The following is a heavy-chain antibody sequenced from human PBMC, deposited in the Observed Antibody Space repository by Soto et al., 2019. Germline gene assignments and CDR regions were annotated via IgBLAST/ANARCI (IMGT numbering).Heavy chain of an antibody. J-gene: IGHJ6*02. V-gene: IGHV3-7*03. Sequence: SWVRQAPGKGLEWVANIKEDGSEKDYVDPVKGRFTITRDNAKNSLYLQMNNLRAEDTAVYFCTRKRFGMDVWGQGTTVTVSS. CDR2: IKEDGSEK. CDR3: TRKRFGMDV.